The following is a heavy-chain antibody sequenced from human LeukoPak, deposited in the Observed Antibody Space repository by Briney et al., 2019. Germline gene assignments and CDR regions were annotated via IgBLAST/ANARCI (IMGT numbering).Heavy chain of an antibody. V-gene: IGHV3-23*01. CDR3: AKDKSVRGGFDY. D-gene: IGHD2-8*01. CDR2: ISGSGGST. Sequence: GGSLRLSCAASGFTFSSYAMSWVRQAPGKGLEWVSAISGSGGSTYYADSVKGRFTISRDNSKNTLYLQMNSLRAEGTAVYYCAKDKSVRGGFDYWGQGTLVTVSS. J-gene: IGHJ4*02. CDR1: GFTFSSYA.